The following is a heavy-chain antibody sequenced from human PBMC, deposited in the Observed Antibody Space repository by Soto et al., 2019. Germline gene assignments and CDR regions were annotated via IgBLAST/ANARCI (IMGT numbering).Heavy chain of an antibody. CDR1: EFSFSHYA. D-gene: IGHD2-15*01. J-gene: IGHJ6*02. CDR3: AKHMRHCSGGTCRDYYYYAMDV. CDR2: FSGSGGKS. V-gene: IGHV3-23*01. Sequence: GGSLRLSCAASEFSFSHYAVSWVRQAPGKGLEWVSTFSGSGGKSYYADSVKGRFTISRDNSKNTLYLQMNSLRAEDTAVYYCAKHMRHCSGGTCRDYYYYAMDVWGQGTTVTVSS.